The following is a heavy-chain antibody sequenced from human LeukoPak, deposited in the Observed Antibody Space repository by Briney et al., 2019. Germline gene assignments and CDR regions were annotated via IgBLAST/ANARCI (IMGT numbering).Heavy chain of an antibody. CDR1: GFTFSSYG. CDR3: AKELDYYDSHGAFDI. CDR2: ISYDGSNK. V-gene: IGHV3-30*18. J-gene: IGHJ3*02. D-gene: IGHD3-22*01. Sequence: GGSLRLSCAASGFTFSSYGMHWVRQAPGKGLEWVAVISYDGSNKYYADSVKGRFTISRDNSKNTLYLQMNSLRAEDTAVYYCAKELDYYDSHGAFDIWGQGTMVTVSS.